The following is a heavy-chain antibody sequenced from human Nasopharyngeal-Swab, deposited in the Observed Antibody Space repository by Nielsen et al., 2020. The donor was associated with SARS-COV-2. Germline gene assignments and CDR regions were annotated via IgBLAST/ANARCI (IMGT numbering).Heavy chain of an antibody. D-gene: IGHD3-10*01. CDR3: AKGKGTRPGPGYYHGSGVFDY. CDR1: GFTSRSYV. V-gene: IGHV3-23*01. CDR2: ISGTGGSI. J-gene: IGHJ4*02. Sequence: GESLKISCVASGFTSRSYVMSWVRQAPGKGLEWVSSISGTGGSIWYADSAKGRFTISRDNSKNTVFLQMNSLRGEDTAVYYCAKGKGTRPGPGYYHGSGVFDYWGQGSLVTVSS.